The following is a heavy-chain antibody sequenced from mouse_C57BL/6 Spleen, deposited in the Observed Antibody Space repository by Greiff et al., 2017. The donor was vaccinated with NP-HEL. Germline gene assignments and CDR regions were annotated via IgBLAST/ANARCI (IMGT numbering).Heavy chain of an antibody. D-gene: IGHD2-4*01. CDR3: ARGSDYYDYDGIMDY. CDR1: GFSINSDCY. CDR2: TFYSGIT. Sequence: EVKLMESGPSLVRPSQTLTLTCTVTGFSINSDCYWIWIRQFPGNKLEYIGYTFYSGITYYNPSLESRTYITRDTSKNQFSLKLSSVTTEDTATYYCARGSDYYDYDGIMDYWGQGTSVTVSS. J-gene: IGHJ4*01. V-gene: IGHV3-3*01.